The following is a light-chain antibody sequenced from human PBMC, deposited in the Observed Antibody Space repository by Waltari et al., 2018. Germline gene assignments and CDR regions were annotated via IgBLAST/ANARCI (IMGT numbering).Light chain of an antibody. CDR3: QSYDRSTVI. CDR2: EDN. V-gene: IGLV6-57*03. Sequence: NFILTQPHSVSESPGKTITISCTRSSGRIARNYVQWYRQRPGSAPTTLINEDNQRASGVPYRFSCSIDYSSNSAFLTISTLKTEDEADYYCQSYDRSTVIFGGGTKLTVL. J-gene: IGLJ2*01. CDR1: SGRIARNY.